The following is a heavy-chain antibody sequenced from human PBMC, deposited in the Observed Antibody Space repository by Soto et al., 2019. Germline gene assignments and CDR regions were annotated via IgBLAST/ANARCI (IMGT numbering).Heavy chain of an antibody. CDR2: ISSGGGNK. Sequence: GGSLRLSCAASGFTFSSYAMSWVRQAPGKGLEWVSAISSGGGNKYFADSVKGRFTISRDNSKNTLYLQMNSLRAEDTAVYYCAKDTRVAGTRFDYWGQGNLVTVSS. V-gene: IGHV3-23*01. D-gene: IGHD6-19*01. CDR3: AKDTRVAGTRFDY. J-gene: IGHJ4*02. CDR1: GFTFSSYA.